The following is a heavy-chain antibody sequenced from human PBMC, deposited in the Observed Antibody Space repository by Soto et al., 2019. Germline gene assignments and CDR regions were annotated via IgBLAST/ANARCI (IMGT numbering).Heavy chain of an antibody. CDR2: IWYDGSNK. CDR3: AREGYSRLNCFDP. Sequence: QVQLVESGGGVVQPGRSLRLSCAAAGFTFSSYGMHWVRQAAGKGLEWVAVIWYDGSNKYYADSVKCRFTISRDNSKNTLYLHMSSLRAEETAVYYCAREGYSRLNCFDPWGQGTLVTVSS. D-gene: IGHD6-13*01. CDR1: GFTFSSYG. J-gene: IGHJ5*02. V-gene: IGHV3-33*01.